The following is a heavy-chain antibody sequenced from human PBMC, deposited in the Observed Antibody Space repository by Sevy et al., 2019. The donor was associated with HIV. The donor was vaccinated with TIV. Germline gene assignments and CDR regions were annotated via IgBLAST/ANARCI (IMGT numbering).Heavy chain of an antibody. CDR1: GFTFSSYG. V-gene: IGHV3-30*02. CDR2: IRYDGSNK. CDR3: AKSLIYCSSTSCPDYYYYGMDV. Sequence: GGSLRLSCAASGFTFSSYGMHWVRQAPGKGLEWVAFIRYDGSNKYYADSVKGRFTISRDNSKNTLYLQMNSRRAEDTAVYYCAKSLIYCSSTSCPDYYYYGMDVWGQGTTVTVSS. D-gene: IGHD2-2*01. J-gene: IGHJ6*02.